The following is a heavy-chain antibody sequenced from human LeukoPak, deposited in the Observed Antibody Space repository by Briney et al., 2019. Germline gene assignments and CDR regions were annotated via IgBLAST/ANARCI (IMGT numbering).Heavy chain of an antibody. CDR2: IYTSGST. CDR1: GGSISSYY. V-gene: IGHV4-4*07. J-gene: IGHJ6*03. Sequence: SETLSLTCTVSGGSISSYYWSWIRQPAGKGLEWIGRIYTSGSTNYNPSLKSRVTMSVDTSKNQFSLKLSSVTAADTAVYYCARSRDGYNSPHYYYYYYMDVWGKGTTVTVSS. CDR3: ARSRDGYNSPHYYYYYYMDV. D-gene: IGHD5-24*01.